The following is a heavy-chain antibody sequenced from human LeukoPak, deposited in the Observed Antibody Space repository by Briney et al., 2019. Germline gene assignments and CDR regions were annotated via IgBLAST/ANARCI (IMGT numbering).Heavy chain of an antibody. Sequence: PGGSLRLSCAASGFTFSSYAMHWVRQAPGKGLEWVAVISYDGSNKYYADSVKGRFTISRDNSKNTLYLQMNSLRAEDTAVYYCAYDSSGYFDYWGQGTLVTVSS. D-gene: IGHD3-22*01. CDR1: GFTFSSYA. CDR2: ISYDGSNK. CDR3: AYDSSGYFDY. J-gene: IGHJ4*02. V-gene: IGHV3-30-3*01.